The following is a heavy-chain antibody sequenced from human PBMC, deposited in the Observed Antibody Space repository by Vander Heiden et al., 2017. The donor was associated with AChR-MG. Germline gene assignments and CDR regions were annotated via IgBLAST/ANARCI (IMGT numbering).Heavy chain of an antibody. J-gene: IGHJ5*02. D-gene: IGHD3-16*02. CDR2: INHSGST. CDR1: GGSFSGYY. CDR3: ARGPYDYVWGSYRYAWFDP. V-gene: IGHV4-34*01. Sequence: QVQLQQWGAGLLKPSETLSLTCAVYGGSFSGYYWSWTRQPPGKGLEWIGEINHSGSTNYNPSLKSRVTISVDTSKNQFSLKLSSVTAADTAVYYCARGPYDYVWGSYRYAWFDPWGQGTLVTVSS.